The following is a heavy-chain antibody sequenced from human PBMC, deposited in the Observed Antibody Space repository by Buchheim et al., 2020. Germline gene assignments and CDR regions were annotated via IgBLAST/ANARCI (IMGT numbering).Heavy chain of an antibody. CDR1: GFTFSSYA. Sequence: EVQLLESGGGLVQPGGSLRLSCAASGFTFSSYAMSWVRQAPGKGLEWVSAISCSGGSTYYAASVKGRFTISRDNSNNTLYLQMNSLRAEDTAVYYCAKPNYYDSSGYYYEDYLDYWGQGTL. D-gene: IGHD3-22*01. V-gene: IGHV3-23*01. J-gene: IGHJ4*02. CDR2: ISCSGGST. CDR3: AKPNYYDSSGYYYEDYLDY.